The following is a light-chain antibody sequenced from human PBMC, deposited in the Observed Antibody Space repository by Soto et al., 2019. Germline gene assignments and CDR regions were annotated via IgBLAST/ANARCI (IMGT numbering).Light chain of an antibody. CDR2: TTS. CDR3: QQCGGSPLFS. CDR1: QSVSSIY. V-gene: IGKV3-20*01. Sequence: EIVLTQSPGTLSLSPGERATLSCRASQSVSSIYIAWYQRKPGQAPRLLIHTTSIRATDIPDRFSGSGSGTDFTLTISRLEPEDSAVYYCQQCGGSPLFSFGPGTKVDIK. J-gene: IGKJ3*01.